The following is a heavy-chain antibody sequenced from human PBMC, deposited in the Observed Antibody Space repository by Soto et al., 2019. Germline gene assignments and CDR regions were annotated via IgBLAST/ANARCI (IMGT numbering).Heavy chain of an antibody. CDR3: ARAAAVPADFDY. D-gene: IGHD6-19*01. Sequence: QVQVVQSGAEEKKPGASVKVSCTASGYTFTGYAIHWVRQAPGQRLEWMGWINAGNGNTKYSQKFQGRVTITRDTSASTAYMELSSLRSEDTAVYYCARAAAVPADFDYWGQGTLVTVSS. J-gene: IGHJ4*02. CDR2: INAGNGNT. V-gene: IGHV1-3*05. CDR1: GYTFTGYA.